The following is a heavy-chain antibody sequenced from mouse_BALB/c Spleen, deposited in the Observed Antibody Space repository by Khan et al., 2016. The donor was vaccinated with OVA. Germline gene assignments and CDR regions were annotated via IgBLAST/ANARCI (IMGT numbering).Heavy chain of an antibody. CDR1: GYTFTNAG. CDR3: ARGGAAYYRNDGGAMDY. D-gene: IGHD2-14*01. V-gene: IGHV9-4*02. Sequence: QIQLVQSGPELKKPGETVRISCKASGYTFTNAGMQWVQKMPGKGLKWIGWINTHSGVPKYAEDLKGRFAFSLETSASTVYLQITNLKNEDTATYFCARGGAAYYRNDGGAMDYWGQGTSVTVSS. J-gene: IGHJ4*01. CDR2: INTHSGVP.